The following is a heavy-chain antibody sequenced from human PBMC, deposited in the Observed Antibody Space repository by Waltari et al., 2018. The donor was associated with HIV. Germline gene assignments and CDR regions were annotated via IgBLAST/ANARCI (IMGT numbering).Heavy chain of an antibody. CDR2: ITTSSDTS. CDR3: ARTEDSSIFGHNNYYYYGMDV. J-gene: IGHJ6*02. CDR1: GFTFTAHS. V-gene: IGHV3-48*01. D-gene: IGHD3-3*02. Sequence: EVQLVESGGGLVQPGGSLRLSCAASGFTFTAHSMNWVRQAPGKGLGWLSYITTSSDTSDYADSVKGRFTISRDNAKNSLYLQMNSLRAEDTAVYYCARTEDSSIFGHNNYYYYGMDVWGQGTTVTVSS.